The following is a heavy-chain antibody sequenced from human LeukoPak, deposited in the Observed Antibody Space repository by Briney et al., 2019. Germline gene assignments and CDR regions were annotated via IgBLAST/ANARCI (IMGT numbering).Heavy chain of an antibody. CDR2: IYTSGST. V-gene: IGHV4-4*07. Sequence: SETLSLTCTVSGGSISSYYWSWIRQPAGKGLEWIGRIYTSGSTNYNPSLKSRVTISVDKSKNQFSLKLSSVTAADTAVYYCAMGCATKDIVATIYCYWGQGTLVTVSS. J-gene: IGHJ4*02. CDR3: AMGCATKDIVATIYCY. D-gene: IGHD5-12*01. CDR1: GGSISSYY.